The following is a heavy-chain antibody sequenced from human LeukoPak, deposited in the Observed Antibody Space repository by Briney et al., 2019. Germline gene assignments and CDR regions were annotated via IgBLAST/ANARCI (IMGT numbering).Heavy chain of an antibody. J-gene: IGHJ4*02. CDR2: ISYDGSNK. Sequence: GGSLRLPCAASGFTFSSYGMHWVRQAPGKGLEWVAVISYDGSNKYYADSVKGRFTISRDNSKNTLYLQMNSLRAENTAVYYCAKVPDYWGQGTLVTASS. V-gene: IGHV3-30*18. CDR3: AKVPDY. CDR1: GFTFSSYG.